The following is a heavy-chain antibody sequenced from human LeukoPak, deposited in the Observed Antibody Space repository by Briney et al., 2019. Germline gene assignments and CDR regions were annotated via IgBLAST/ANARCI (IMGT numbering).Heavy chain of an antibody. CDR3: AGSSGPPFDY. CDR2: IYYSGST. D-gene: IGHD3-22*01. V-gene: IGHV4-31*03. CDR1: GGSISSGGYY. Sequence: SQTLSLTCTVSGGSISSGGYYWRWLRQHPGEGLEWIGYIYYSGSTYYNPSLKSRVTISVDTSKNQFSLKLSSVTAADTAVYYCAGSSGPPFDYWGQGTLVTVSS. J-gene: IGHJ4*02.